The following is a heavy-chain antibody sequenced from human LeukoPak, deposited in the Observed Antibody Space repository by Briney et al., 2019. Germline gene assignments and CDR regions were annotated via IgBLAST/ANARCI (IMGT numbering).Heavy chain of an antibody. CDR1: GFTFSSYG. CDR2: ISSDVSGK. CDR3: ARDGTFHYDSSGYLGGY. V-gene: IGHV3-30*03. J-gene: IGHJ4*02. D-gene: IGHD3-22*01. Sequence: GGSLRLSCAASGFTFSSYGMHWVRQATGKGLEWVAAISSDVSGKYYADSVKGRFTISRDNAKNSLYLQMNSLRAEDTAVYYCARDGTFHYDSSGYLGGYWGQGTLVTVSS.